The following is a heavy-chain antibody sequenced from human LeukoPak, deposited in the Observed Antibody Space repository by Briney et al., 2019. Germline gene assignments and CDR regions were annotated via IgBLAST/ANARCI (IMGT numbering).Heavy chain of an antibody. V-gene: IGHV1-2*02. CDR1: GHTFTGCY. CDR3: ARDGLSRGDYDYRGCYFDY. J-gene: IGHJ4*02. Sequence: ASVKVSCKASGHTFTGCYMHWVRQAPGQGLEWMGWINPKNGGTNYAQKFQGRVTMARDTSISTAYMELSRLRSDDTAVYYWARDGLSRGDYDYRGCYFDYWGQGTLVTVSS. CDR2: INPKNGGT. D-gene: IGHD5-12*01.